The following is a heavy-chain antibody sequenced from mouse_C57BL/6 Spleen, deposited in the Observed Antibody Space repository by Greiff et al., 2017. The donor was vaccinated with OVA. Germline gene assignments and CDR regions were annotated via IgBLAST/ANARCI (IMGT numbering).Heavy chain of an antibody. V-gene: IGHV1-19*01. CDR3: ARTRGRDYYAMDY. D-gene: IGHD4-1*01. CDR2: INPYNGGT. Sequence: EVQLVESGPVLVKPGASVKMSCKASGYTFTDYYMNWVKQSHGKSLEWIGVINPYNGGTSYNQKFKGKATLTVDKSSSTAYMELNSLTSEDSAVYYCARTRGRDYYAMDYWGQGTSVTVSS. CDR1: GYTFTDYY. J-gene: IGHJ4*01.